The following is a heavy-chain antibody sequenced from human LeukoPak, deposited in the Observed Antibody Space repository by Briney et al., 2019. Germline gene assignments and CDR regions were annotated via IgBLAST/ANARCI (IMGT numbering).Heavy chain of an antibody. CDR2: IYHSGST. CDR1: GGSISSSNW. Sequence: SETLSLTCAVSGGSISSSNWWSWVRQPPGKGLEWIGEIYHSGSTNYNPSLKSRVTISVDTSKNQFSLKLSSVTAADTAVYYCASGGYDSSGYHDPFDYWGQGTLVTVSS. CDR3: ASGGYDSSGYHDPFDY. J-gene: IGHJ4*02. D-gene: IGHD3-22*01. V-gene: IGHV4-4*02.